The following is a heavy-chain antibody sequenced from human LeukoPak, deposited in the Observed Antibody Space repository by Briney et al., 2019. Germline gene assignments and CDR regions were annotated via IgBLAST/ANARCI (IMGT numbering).Heavy chain of an antibody. V-gene: IGHV1-2*06. J-gene: IGHJ4*02. CDR2: INPNSGGT. D-gene: IGHD5-24*01. Sequence: GASVKVSCKASGYTFTGYYMHWVRQAPGQGLEWMGRINPNSGGTNYTQKFQGRVTMTRDTSISTAYMELSRLRSDDTAVYYCARAGQRWLQSGNSFDYWGQGTLVTVSS. CDR1: GYTFTGYY. CDR3: ARAGQRWLQSGNSFDY.